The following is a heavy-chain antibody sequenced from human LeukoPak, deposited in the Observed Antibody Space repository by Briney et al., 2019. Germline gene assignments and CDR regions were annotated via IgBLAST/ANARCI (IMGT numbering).Heavy chain of an antibody. J-gene: IGHJ4*02. D-gene: IGHD5-24*01. Sequence: PSETLSLTCTVSGGSFSSHFWSWVRQSPKKGLEWIGYVYYTGSTNYNPSLKSRVAMSVDTSKNQFSLKLTSVTAADTAVYYCAGQRWLQSFDLWGQGTLVTISS. V-gene: IGHV4-59*08. CDR2: VYYTGST. CDR3: AGQRWLQSFDL. CDR1: GGSFSSHF.